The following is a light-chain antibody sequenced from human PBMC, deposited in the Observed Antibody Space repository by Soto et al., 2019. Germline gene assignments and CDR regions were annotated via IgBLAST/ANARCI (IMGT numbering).Light chain of an antibody. Sequence: DIQMTQSPSTLSGSVGDRVTIICRASQTISSWLAWYQQKPGKAPKLLIYKASTLKSGVPSRFSGSGSGTEFTLTISSLQPDDFATYYCQHYNSYSEAFGQGTKVAIK. CDR1: QTISSW. CDR3: QHYNSYSEA. CDR2: KAS. J-gene: IGKJ1*01. V-gene: IGKV1-5*03.